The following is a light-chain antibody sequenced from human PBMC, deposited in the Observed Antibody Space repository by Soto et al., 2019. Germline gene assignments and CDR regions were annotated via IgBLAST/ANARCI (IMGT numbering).Light chain of an antibody. CDR1: QSGSSN. Sequence: EIVMTQSPATLSVSPGERATLSCRASQSGSSNLAWYQQKPGQAPRLLIYGASSRATGIPARFSGSGSGTEFTLTISSLQSEDVAVYYCQQYNNWPPYTFGQGTKLEIK. CDR2: GAS. CDR3: QQYNNWPPYT. V-gene: IGKV3-15*01. J-gene: IGKJ2*01.